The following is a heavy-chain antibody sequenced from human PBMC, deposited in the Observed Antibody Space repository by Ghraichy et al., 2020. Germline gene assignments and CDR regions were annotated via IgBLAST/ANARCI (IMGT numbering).Heavy chain of an antibody. V-gene: IGHV3-7*01. J-gene: IGHJ1*01. Sequence: LSLTCAASGFTFSSYWMSWVRQAPGKGLEWVANIKQDGSEKYYVDSVKGRFTISRDNAKNSLYLQMNSLRAEDTAAYYCARRASYYDFWSGQIPEYFQPWGPGTLVTVSS. CDR2: IKQDGSEK. CDR1: GFTFSSYW. CDR3: ARRASYYDFWSGQIPEYFQP. D-gene: IGHD3-3*01.